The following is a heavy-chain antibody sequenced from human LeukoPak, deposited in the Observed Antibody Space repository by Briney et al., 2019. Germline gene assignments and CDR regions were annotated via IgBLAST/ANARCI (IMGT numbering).Heavy chain of an antibody. CDR2: VSYDGSNK. Sequence: GGSLRLSCAASGFTFSSYAVHWVRQAPGKGLEWVAVVSYDGSNKYYADSVTGRFTISRDNSKNTLFLQMNSLRAEDAAVYYCATIGDRRTGELYRIDYWGQGTLVTVSS. D-gene: IGHD7-27*01. J-gene: IGHJ4*02. CDR3: ATIGDRRTGELYRIDY. CDR1: GFTFSSYA. V-gene: IGHV3-30-3*01.